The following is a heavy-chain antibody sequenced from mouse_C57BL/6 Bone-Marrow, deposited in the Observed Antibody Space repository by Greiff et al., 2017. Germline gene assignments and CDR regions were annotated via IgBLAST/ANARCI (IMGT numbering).Heavy chain of an antibody. J-gene: IGHJ1*03. D-gene: IGHD2-14*01. Sequence: VHVKQSGAELVRPGASVKLSCTASGFNIKDDYMHWVKQRPEQGLEWIGWIDPENGDTEYASKFKGKATITADTSSNPAYLQLSSLTSEDTAVYYCTTGGTYWYFDVWGTGTTVTVSS. CDR1: GFNIKDDY. CDR3: TTGGTYWYFDV. V-gene: IGHV14-4*01. CDR2: IDPENGDT.